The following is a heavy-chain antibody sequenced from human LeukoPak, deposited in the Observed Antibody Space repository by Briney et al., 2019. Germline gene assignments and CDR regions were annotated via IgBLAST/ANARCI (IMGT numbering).Heavy chain of an antibody. V-gene: IGHV4-34*01. CDR2: INHSGST. D-gene: IGHD3-3*01. Sequence: SETLSLTCAVYGGSFSGYYWSWIRQPPGKGLEWIGEINHSGSTNYNPSLKSRVTISVDTSKNQFSLKLSSVTAADTAVYYCATLKEGIDFWSGCYPSCFDYWGQGTLVTVSS. CDR3: ATLKEGIDFWSGCYPSCFDY. J-gene: IGHJ4*02. CDR1: GGSFSGYY.